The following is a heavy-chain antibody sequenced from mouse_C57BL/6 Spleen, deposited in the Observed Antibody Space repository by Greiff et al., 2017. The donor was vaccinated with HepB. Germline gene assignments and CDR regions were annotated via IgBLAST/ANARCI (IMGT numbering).Heavy chain of an antibody. D-gene: IGHD1-1*01. V-gene: IGHV5-4*01. J-gene: IGHJ4*01. CDR3: ARDRYYYGSSYDGYAMDY. CDR2: ISDGGSYT. Sequence: DVKLVESGGGLVKPGGSLKLSCAASGFTFSSYAMSWVRQTPEKRLEWVATISDGGSYTYYPDNVKGRFTISRDNAKNNLYLQMSHLKSEDTAMYYCARDRYYYGSSYDGYAMDYWGQGTSVTVSS. CDR1: GFTFSSYA.